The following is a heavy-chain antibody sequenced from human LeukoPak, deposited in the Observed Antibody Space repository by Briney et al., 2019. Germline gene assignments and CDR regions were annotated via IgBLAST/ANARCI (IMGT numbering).Heavy chain of an antibody. Sequence: PGGSLRLSCAASGFTFGSYAMNWVRQTPGKGLEWVSSISGSGGNTFYADSVKGRFTISRDNSKNTLYLQMNSLRAEDTAIYYCAKDHVVHAVVPTAMDYWSQGTLVTVSS. J-gene: IGHJ4*02. D-gene: IGHD2-2*01. V-gene: IGHV3-23*01. CDR3: AKDHVVHAVVPTAMDY. CDR2: ISGSGGNT. CDR1: GFTFGSYA.